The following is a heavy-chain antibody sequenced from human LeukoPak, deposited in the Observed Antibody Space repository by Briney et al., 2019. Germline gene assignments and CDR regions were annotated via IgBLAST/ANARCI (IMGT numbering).Heavy chain of an antibody. CDR1: GFTLSRHW. V-gene: IGHV3-74*03. CDR2: INRDGTTT. J-gene: IGHJ4*02. D-gene: IGHD1-1*01. Sequence: GGSLRLSCAASGFTLSRHWVHWVRQAPGKDLVWVSRINRDGTTTEYGDSVKGRFTISRDNAKNTLYLQMNSLGAEDTAFYFCVRDGRVGATGTLLDYWGQGTLVTVSS. CDR3: VRDGRVGATGTLLDY.